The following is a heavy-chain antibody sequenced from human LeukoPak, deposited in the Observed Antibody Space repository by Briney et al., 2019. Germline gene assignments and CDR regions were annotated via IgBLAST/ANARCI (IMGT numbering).Heavy chain of an antibody. CDR1: GGTFSSYA. D-gene: IGHD3-10*01. CDR2: IIPIFGTA. J-gene: IGHJ6*03. CDR3: ARSAGDYYYMDV. Sequence: SVKVSCKASGGTFSSYAISWVRQAPGQGLEWMGGIIPIFGTANYAQKFQGRVTITTDESTSTAYMELSSLRSEDTAVYYCARSAGDYYYMDVWGKGTTVTVSS. V-gene: IGHV1-69*05.